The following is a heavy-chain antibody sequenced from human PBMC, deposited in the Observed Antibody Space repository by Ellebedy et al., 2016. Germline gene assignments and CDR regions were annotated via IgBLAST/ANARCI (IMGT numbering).Heavy chain of an antibody. CDR1: GGTFSNYA. CDR2: ISAYNGNT. CDR3: ATQGADTAMVTLRY. D-gene: IGHD5-18*01. J-gene: IGHJ4*02. V-gene: IGHV1-18*01. Sequence: ASVKVSCKASGGTFSNYAISWVRQAPGQGLEWMGWISAYNGNTNYAQKLQGRVTMTTDTSTSTAYMELRSLRSDDTAVYYCATQGADTAMVTLRYWGQGTLVTVSS.